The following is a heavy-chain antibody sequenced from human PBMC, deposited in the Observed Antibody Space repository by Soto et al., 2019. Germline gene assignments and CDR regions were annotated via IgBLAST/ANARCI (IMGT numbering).Heavy chain of an antibody. CDR1: GFTFHSFT. CDR2: ISYDGTNE. D-gene: IGHD1-1*01. J-gene: IGHJ4*02. V-gene: IGHV3-30-3*01. CDR3: ARDPRETTYHLDY. Sequence: QVQLVESGGGVVQPGRSLRLSCAASGFTFHSFTMHWVRQSPGKGLEWVALISYDGTNEYYADSVKGRFTISRDNSKSTLYLQMNSLRTDDTALYYCARDPRETTYHLDYWGQGTLVTVSS.